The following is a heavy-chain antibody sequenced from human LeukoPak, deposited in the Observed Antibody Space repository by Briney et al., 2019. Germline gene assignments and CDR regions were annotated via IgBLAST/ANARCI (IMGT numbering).Heavy chain of an antibody. J-gene: IGHJ4*02. D-gene: IGHD3-16*01. V-gene: IGHV3-21*01. Sequence: GGSLRLSCAASGFTFSSYGMHWVRQAPGKGLEWVSSISSSSSYIYYADSVKGRFTISRDNAKNSLYLQMNSLRAEDTAVYYCARGGAYDYVWGSFDYWGQGTLVTVSS. CDR3: ARGGAYDYVWGSFDY. CDR1: GFTFSSYG. CDR2: ISSSSSYI.